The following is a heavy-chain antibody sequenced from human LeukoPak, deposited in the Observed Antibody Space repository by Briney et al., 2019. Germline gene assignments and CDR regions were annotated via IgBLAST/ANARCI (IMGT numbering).Heavy chain of an antibody. Sequence: SETLSLTRAVYGGSFSGYYWSWIRQPPGKGLERIGEINHSGSTNINPSIKSRVPIAVDTSKNQSSLNLTSVTAADTAVYYCARLYIGGYSRSTNYSWFDPWGQGTLVTVSS. J-gene: IGHJ5*02. CDR2: INHSGST. D-gene: IGHD6-13*01. CDR3: ARLYIGGYSRSTNYSWFDP. CDR1: GGSFSGYY. V-gene: IGHV4-34*01.